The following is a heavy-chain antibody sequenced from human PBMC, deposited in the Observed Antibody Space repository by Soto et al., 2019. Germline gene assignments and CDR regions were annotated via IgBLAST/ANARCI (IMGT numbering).Heavy chain of an antibody. CDR1: GGTFSSYA. CDR3: AREDNNYGDSPFDP. V-gene: IGHV1-69*12. Sequence: QVQLVQSGAEVKKPGSSVKVSCKASGGTFSSYAISWVRPAPGQGLEWMGGIIPIFGTAHYAQKFQGRVTITADECTSTAYMELSSLRSEDTAVYYCAREDNNYGDSPFDPWGQGTLVTVSS. D-gene: IGHD4-17*01. J-gene: IGHJ5*02. CDR2: IIPIFGTA.